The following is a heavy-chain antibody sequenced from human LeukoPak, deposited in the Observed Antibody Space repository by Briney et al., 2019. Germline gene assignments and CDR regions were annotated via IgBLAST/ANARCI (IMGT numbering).Heavy chain of an antibody. D-gene: IGHD2-2*01. J-gene: IGHJ5*02. CDR3: AKVGIPAATRSWFDP. CDR2: ISYDGSNK. CDR1: GSTFSSYG. Sequence: PGRSLRLSCAASGSTFSSYGMHWVRQAPGKGLEWVAVISYDGSNKYYADSVKGRFTISRDNSKNTLYLQMNSLRAEDTAVYYCAKVGIPAATRSWFDPWGQGTLVTVSS. V-gene: IGHV3-30*18.